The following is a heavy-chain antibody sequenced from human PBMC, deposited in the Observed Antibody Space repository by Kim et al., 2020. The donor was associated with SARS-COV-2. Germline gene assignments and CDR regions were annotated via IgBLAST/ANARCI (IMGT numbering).Heavy chain of an antibody. V-gene: IGHV3-11*04. CDR1: GFTFSDYY. CDR3: ASSGHYGDYVLDY. D-gene: IGHD4-17*01. J-gene: IGHJ4*02. CDR2: ISSSGSTI. Sequence: GGSLRLSCAASGFTFSDYYMSWIRQAPGKGLEWVSYISSSGSTIYYADSVKGRFTISRDNAKNSLYLHMNSRRAEDTAMYYCASSGHYGDYVLDYWGQGTLVTVSS.